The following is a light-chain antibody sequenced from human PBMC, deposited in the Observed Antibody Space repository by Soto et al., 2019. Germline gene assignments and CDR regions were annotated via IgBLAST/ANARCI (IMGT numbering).Light chain of an antibody. J-gene: IGKJ1*01. CDR2: NAS. CDR1: QGINNY. CDR3: QHYHSSPWT. V-gene: IGKV1-5*03. Sequence: DIQMTQSPSTLSASVGDRVTITCRASQGINNYLAWYQQKPGKAPKLLIYNASSLESGAPSRFSGSGSGTEFTLTISSLQPDDFATYYCQHYHSSPWTFGQGTKVDIK.